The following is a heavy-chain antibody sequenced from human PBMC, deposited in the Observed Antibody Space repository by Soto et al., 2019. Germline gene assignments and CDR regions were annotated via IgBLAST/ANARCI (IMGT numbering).Heavy chain of an antibody. J-gene: IGHJ4*02. CDR3: AKDRYYDSSGMQDY. CDR1: GFTFSSYA. V-gene: IGHV3-23*01. D-gene: IGHD3-22*01. Sequence: EVQLLESGGGLVQPGGSLRLSCAASGFTFSSYAMSWVRQAPGKGLEWVSAISGSGGSTYYADSVKGRFTISRDNXXNTLYLQMNSLRAEDTAVHYCAKDRYYDSSGMQDYWGQGTLVTVSS. CDR2: ISGSGGST.